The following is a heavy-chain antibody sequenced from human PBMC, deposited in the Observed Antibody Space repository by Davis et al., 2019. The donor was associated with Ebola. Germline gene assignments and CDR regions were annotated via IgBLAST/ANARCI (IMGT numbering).Heavy chain of an antibody. CDR3: ASSIREKTYYYYYYGMDV. J-gene: IGHJ6*02. CDR2: INPSGGST. V-gene: IGHV1-46*01. Sequence: GESLKISCAASGFTFTSYYMHWVRQAPGQGLEWMGIINPSGGSTSYAQKFQGRVTMTRDTSTSTVYMELSSLRSEDTAVYYCASSIREKTYYYYYYGMDVWGQGTTVTVSS. CDR1: GFTFTSYY.